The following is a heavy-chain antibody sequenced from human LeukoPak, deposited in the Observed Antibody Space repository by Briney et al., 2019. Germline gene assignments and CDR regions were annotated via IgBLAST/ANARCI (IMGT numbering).Heavy chain of an antibody. Sequence: SVKVSRKASGGTFSSYAISWVRQAPGQGLEWMGGIIPIFGTANYAQKFQGRGTITADESTSTAYMELSSLRSEDTAVYYCARSRGDGLLGIDYWGQGTLVTVSS. V-gene: IGHV1-69*13. CDR2: IIPIFGTA. J-gene: IGHJ4*02. CDR1: GGTFSSYA. CDR3: ARSRGDGLLGIDY. D-gene: IGHD3/OR15-3a*01.